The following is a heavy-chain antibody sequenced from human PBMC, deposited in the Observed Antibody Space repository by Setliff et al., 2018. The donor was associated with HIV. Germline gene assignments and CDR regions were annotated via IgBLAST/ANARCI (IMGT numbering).Heavy chain of an antibody. Sequence: SETLSLTCTVSGDSISSGSYYWSWIRQPAGEGLEWIGQIHTTGSTNYNPSLKSRVTISLDTSRNQFSLKLTSVTAADTAIYYCARGVNFDYWGQGTQVTVSS. V-gene: IGHV4-61*09. J-gene: IGHJ4*02. CDR2: IHTTGST. CDR1: GDSISSGSYY. D-gene: IGHD3-3*01. CDR3: ARGVNFDY.